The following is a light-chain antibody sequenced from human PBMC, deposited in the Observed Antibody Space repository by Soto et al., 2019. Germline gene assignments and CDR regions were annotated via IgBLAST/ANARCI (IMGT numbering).Light chain of an antibody. J-gene: IGKJ1*01. V-gene: IGKV3-20*01. CDR1: QSLANSF. CDR2: DTS. CDR3: QQYGSSGT. Sequence: EFVLTQSPGTLSLSPGERATPSCRASQSLANSFIAWYQQKPGQAPRLLIYDTSSRASGIPDRFSGSGSGTDFTLTISRLETEDFAVFYCQQYGSSGTFGQGTKVDIK.